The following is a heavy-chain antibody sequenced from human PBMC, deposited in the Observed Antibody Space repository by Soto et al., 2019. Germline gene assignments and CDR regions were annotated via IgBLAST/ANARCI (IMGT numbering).Heavy chain of an antibody. D-gene: IGHD3-9*01. CDR3: ATGRYFLDY. Sequence: EVQLVESGGGLVKSGGSLRLSCAASGFTFSNAWMNWVRQAPGKGLEWVGRVKSKTDGGRTDYAAPVKGRLTISRDDSKNTVSLQMNSLKTEDTAVYYCATGRYFLDYWGQGTLVTVSS. V-gene: IGHV3-15*01. CDR1: GFTFSNAW. CDR2: VKSKTDGGRT. J-gene: IGHJ4*02.